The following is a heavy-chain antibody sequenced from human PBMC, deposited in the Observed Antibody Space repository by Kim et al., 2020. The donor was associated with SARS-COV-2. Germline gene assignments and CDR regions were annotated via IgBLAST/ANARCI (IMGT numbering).Heavy chain of an antibody. CDR1: GGSISSSSYY. CDR2: IYYSGST. J-gene: IGHJ4*02. Sequence: SETLSLTCSVSGGSISSSSYYWGWIRQPPGKGLEWIGSIYYSGSTYYNPSLKSRVTISVDTSKNQFSLKLSSVTAADTAVYYCARLYDSSGYYYPAFDYLGQGTLVTVSS. D-gene: IGHD3-22*01. CDR3: ARLYDSSGYYYPAFDY. V-gene: IGHV4-39*01.